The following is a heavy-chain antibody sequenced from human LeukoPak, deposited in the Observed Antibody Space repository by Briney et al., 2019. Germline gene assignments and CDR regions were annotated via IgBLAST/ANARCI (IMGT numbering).Heavy chain of an antibody. Sequence: GRSLRLSCAASGFTFSSHAMHWVRQAPGKGLEWVSIISYDGSNKYYADSVKGRFTISRDNSKNTLYLQINSLSTEDTAVYYCERGGWGSYYYYFYYMDVGGKGTTVTVSS. D-gene: IGHD3-16*01. CDR3: ERGGWGSYYYYFYYMDV. V-gene: IGHV3-30*01. J-gene: IGHJ6*03. CDR2: ISYDGSNK. CDR1: GFTFSSHA.